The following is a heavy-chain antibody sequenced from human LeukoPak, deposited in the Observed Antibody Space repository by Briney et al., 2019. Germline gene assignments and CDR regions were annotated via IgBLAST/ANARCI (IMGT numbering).Heavy chain of an antibody. J-gene: IGHJ3*02. CDR3: ATDRGADSGAFDI. Sequence: ASVKVSCKASGYTFTSYDINWVRQATGQGLEWMGWMNPNSGNTGYAQKFQGRVTITRNTSISTAYMELSSLRSEDTAVYYCATDRGADSGAFDIWGQGTMVTVSS. CDR2: MNPNSGNT. D-gene: IGHD2-21*02. CDR1: GYTFTSYD. V-gene: IGHV1-8*03.